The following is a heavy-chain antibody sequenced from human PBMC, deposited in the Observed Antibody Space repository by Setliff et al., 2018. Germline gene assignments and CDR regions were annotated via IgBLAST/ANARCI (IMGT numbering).Heavy chain of an antibody. Sequence: SETLSLTCAVYGGSFSGYYCSRIRQPPGKGLAWIGEINHSGSTNYNPSLKSRVTISVDTSKNQFSLKLSSVTAADTAVYYCARSGYYDFWSGFLNDAFDIWGQGTMVTVSS. CDR1: GGSFSGYY. CDR3: ARSGYYDFWSGFLNDAFDI. J-gene: IGHJ3*02. D-gene: IGHD3-3*01. V-gene: IGHV4-34*01. CDR2: INHSGST.